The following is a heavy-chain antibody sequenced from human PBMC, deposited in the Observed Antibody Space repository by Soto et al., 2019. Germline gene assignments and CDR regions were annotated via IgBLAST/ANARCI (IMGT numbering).Heavy chain of an antibody. CDR3: ARDSHGGSGSYYSGGWSPPIGY. CDR2: IYYSGST. D-gene: IGHD3-10*01. J-gene: IGHJ4*02. V-gene: IGHV4-30-2*05. CDR1: GGSISSGGYS. Sequence: PSETLSLTCAVSGGSISSGGYSWSWIRQPPGKGLEWIGYIYYSGSTYYNPSLKSRVTISVDTSKNQFSLKLSSVTAADTAVYYCARDSHGGSGSYYSGGWSPPIGYWGQGTLVTVSS.